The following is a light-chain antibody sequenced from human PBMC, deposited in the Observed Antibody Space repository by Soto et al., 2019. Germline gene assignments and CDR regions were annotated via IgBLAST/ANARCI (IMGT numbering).Light chain of an antibody. J-gene: IGKJ2*01. CDR1: QSVSSSY. CDR2: DAS. CDR3: QQYGSSPYT. Sequence: EIVLTQSPGTLSLSPGERATLSCRASQSVSSSYLAWYQQKPGQAPRLLIYDASSRADGIPVRFSGSGSETDFTLNNSRQEPEDFAVYFCQQYGSSPYTFGQGTKLEIK. V-gene: IGKV3-20*01.